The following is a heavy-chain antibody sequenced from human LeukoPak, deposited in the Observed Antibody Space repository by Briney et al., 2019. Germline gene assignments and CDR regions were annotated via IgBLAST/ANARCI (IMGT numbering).Heavy chain of an antibody. D-gene: IGHD6-13*01. CDR1: GGTFSSYA. V-gene: IGHV1-69*05. Sequence: SVKVSCKASGGTFSSYAISWVRQAPGQGLEWMGGIIPIFGTANYAQKFQGRVTITTDESTSTAYMELSSLRSEDTAVYYCARQVYSSSWSYYFEYWGQGILVTVSS. CDR2: IIPIFGTA. J-gene: IGHJ4*02. CDR3: ARQVYSSSWSYYFEY.